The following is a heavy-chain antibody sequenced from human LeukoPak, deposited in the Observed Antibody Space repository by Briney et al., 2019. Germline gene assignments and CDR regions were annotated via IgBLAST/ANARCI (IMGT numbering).Heavy chain of an antibody. Sequence: SETLSLTCTVSGGSISSSSYYWGWIRQPPGKGLEWIGSIYYSGSTYYNPPLKSRVTISVDTSKNRFSLKLSSVTAADTAVYYCARHHPSTTPYYYDSADAFDIWGQGTMVTVSS. CDR1: GGSISSSSYY. D-gene: IGHD3-22*01. V-gene: IGHV4-39*01. J-gene: IGHJ3*02. CDR2: IYYSGST. CDR3: ARHHPSTTPYYYDSADAFDI.